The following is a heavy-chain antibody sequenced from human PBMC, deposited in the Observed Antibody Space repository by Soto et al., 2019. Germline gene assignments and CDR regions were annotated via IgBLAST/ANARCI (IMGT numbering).Heavy chain of an antibody. V-gene: IGHV1-18*01. CDR1: GYTFTSYG. Sequence: QVQLVQSGAEVKKPGASVKVSCKASGYTFTSYGIIWVRQAPGQELEWMGWISAYNGNTHYAQKRQGRVTMTTDTSTSTADMELRSLRSDDTAVYYCARDRGSYALDYWGQGTLVTVSS. CDR3: ARDRGSYALDY. CDR2: ISAYNGNT. J-gene: IGHJ4*02. D-gene: IGHD1-26*01.